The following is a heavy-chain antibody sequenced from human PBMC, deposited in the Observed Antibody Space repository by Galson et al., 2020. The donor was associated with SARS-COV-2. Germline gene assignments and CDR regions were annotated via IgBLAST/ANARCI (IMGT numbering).Heavy chain of an antibody. D-gene: IGHD3-22*01. CDR3: AKSRVDSSGYYPTFDY. Sequence: GGSLRLSCAASGFTFSSYAMSWVRQAPEKGLEWVSAISGSGGSTYYADSVKGRFTISRDNSKNTLYLQMNSLRAEDTAVYYCAKSRVDSSGYYPTFDYWGQGTLISVST. CDR2: ISGSGGST. V-gene: IGHV3-23*01. CDR1: GFTFSSYA. J-gene: IGHJ4*02.